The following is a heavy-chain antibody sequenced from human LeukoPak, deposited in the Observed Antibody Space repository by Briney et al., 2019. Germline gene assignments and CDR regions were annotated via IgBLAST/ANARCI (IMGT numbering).Heavy chain of an antibody. J-gene: IGHJ5*02. CDR2: IYSGGST. Sequence: GGSLRLSCAASGFTVSSNYMSWVRQAPGRGLEWVSVIYSGGSTYYADSVKGRFTISRDNSKNTLCLQMNSLRAEDTAVYYCARLDVLNWFDPWSQGTLVTVSS. V-gene: IGHV3-66*04. CDR3: ARLDVLNWFDP. CDR1: GFTVSSNY.